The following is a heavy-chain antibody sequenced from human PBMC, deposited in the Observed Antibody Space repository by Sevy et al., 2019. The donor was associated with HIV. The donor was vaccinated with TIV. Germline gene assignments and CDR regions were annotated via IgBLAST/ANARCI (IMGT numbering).Heavy chain of an antibody. Sequence: GGSLRLSCAASGFTFSDYYMSWIRQAPGKGLEWVSYISSSGSTIYYADSVKGRFTISRVNAKNSLYLQMNSLRAEDTAVYYCASHGYSDAFDIWGQGTMVTVSS. D-gene: IGHD6-13*01. J-gene: IGHJ3*02. CDR1: GFTFSDYY. CDR2: ISSSGSTI. V-gene: IGHV3-11*01. CDR3: ASHGYSDAFDI.